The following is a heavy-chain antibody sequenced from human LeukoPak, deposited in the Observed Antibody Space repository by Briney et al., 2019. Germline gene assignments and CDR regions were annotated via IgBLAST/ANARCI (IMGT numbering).Heavy chain of an antibody. D-gene: IGHD2-15*01. J-gene: IGHJ4*02. Sequence: GGSLRLSCAASGFTFSSYSMNWVRQAPGKGLEWVSYISSSSTIYYADSVKGRFTISRDNAKNSLYLQMNSLRAEDTAVYYCARDYWVDDSLSGDYWGQGTLVTVSS. CDR1: GFTFSSYS. CDR2: ISSSSTI. CDR3: ARDYWVDDSLSGDY. V-gene: IGHV3-48*04.